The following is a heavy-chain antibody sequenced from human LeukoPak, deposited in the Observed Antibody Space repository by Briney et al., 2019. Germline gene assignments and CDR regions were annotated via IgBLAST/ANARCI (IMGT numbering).Heavy chain of an antibody. CDR1: GGSIRSSSYY. D-gene: IGHD3-10*01. CDR3: ARRAPRGQFRTENAFDI. V-gene: IGHV4-39*01. Sequence: SETLSLTCTVSGGSIRSSSYYWGWIRQPPGKGLEWIGSIYYSGSTYYNPSLKSRVTISVDTSKNQFSLKLSSVTAADTAVFYCARRAPRGQFRTENAFDIWGQGTMVTVSS. J-gene: IGHJ3*02. CDR2: IYYSGST.